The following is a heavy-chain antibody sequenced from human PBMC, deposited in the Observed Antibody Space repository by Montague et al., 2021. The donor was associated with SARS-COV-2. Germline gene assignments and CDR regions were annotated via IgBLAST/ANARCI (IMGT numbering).Heavy chain of an antibody. CDR1: DGSFSNFY. CDR3: ASGDDNGSGYLDV. D-gene: IGHD1-26*01. J-gene: IGHJ6*03. V-gene: IGHV4-34*01. Sequence: SETLSLTCAVFDGSFSNFYWSWTRQPPGKGLEWIGEINHSGTTYXNPSLKSRVTISVDTSRNQFSLKLNSVTAADAAVYYCASGDDNGSGYLDVWGKGTTVTVSS. CDR2: INHSGTT.